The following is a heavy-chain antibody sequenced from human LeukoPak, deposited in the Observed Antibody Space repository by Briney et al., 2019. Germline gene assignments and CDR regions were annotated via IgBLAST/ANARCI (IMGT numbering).Heavy chain of an antibody. CDR1: GGSFSGYY. CDR3: ARRPCSGGSCYFRTDAFDI. CDR2: INHSGST. J-gene: IGHJ3*02. D-gene: IGHD2-15*01. Sequence: SETLSLTCAVYGGSFSGYYWSWIRRPPGKGLEWIGEINHSGSTNYNPSLKSRVTISVDTSKNQFSLKLSSVTAADTAVYYCARRPCSGGSCYFRTDAFDIWGQGTMVTVSS. V-gene: IGHV4-34*01.